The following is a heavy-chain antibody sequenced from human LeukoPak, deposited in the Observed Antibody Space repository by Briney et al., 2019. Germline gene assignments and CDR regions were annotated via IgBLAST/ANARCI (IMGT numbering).Heavy chain of an antibody. Sequence: ASVKVSCKASGYTFTSYGISWVRQAPGQGLEWMGWVSAYNGNTNYAQKLQGRVTMTTDTSTSTAYMELRSLRSDDTAVYYCARYGEYNWNDVENWFDPWGQGTLVTVSS. V-gene: IGHV1-18*01. J-gene: IGHJ5*02. D-gene: IGHD1-1*01. CDR1: GYTFTSYG. CDR3: ARYGEYNWNDVENWFDP. CDR2: VSAYNGNT.